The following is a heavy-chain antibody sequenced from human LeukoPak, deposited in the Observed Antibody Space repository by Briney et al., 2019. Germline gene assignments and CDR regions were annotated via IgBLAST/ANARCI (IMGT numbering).Heavy chain of an antibody. Sequence: GGSLRLSCAASGFTFSNYGMHWVRQAPGKGLEWVAFIRYDGSNKYYADSVEGRFTISRDTSKNTLYLQMNSLRAEDTAVYYCAKDLPRYSYGPSLSDYWGQGTLVTVSS. D-gene: IGHD5-18*01. CDR3: AKDLPRYSYGPSLSDY. J-gene: IGHJ4*02. V-gene: IGHV3-30*02. CDR1: GFTFSNYG. CDR2: IRYDGSNK.